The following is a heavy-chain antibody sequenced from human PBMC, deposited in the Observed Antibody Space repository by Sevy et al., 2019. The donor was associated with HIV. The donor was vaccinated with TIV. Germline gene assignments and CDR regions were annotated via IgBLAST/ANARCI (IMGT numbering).Heavy chain of an antibody. CDR2: IKQDGSEK. J-gene: IGHJ6*02. D-gene: IGHD3-3*01. CDR3: ARDTKTMSIFGVVTPYYYGMDV. CDR1: GFTFSSYW. V-gene: IGHV3-7*01. Sequence: GGSLRLSCAASGFTFSSYWMSWVRQPPGKGLEWVANIKQDGSEKYYVDSVKGRFTISRDNAKNSLYLQMNSLRAEDTAVYYCARDTKTMSIFGVVTPYYYGMDVWGQGTTVTVSS.